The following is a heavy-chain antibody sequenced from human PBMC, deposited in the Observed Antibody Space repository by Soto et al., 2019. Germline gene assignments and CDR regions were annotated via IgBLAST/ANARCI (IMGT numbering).Heavy chain of an antibody. CDR2: ISAYSGHT. V-gene: IGHV1-18*01. D-gene: IGHD6-13*01. CDR1: GYSFTTYG. Sequence: VQLVQSGAELKKSGASVKVSCQTSGYSFTTYGTAWVRQAPGQGLEWIGWISAYSGHTNYAQDFQGRVTMTTDTSTSTAYMELRRLRSDDTAVYYCARGRGSSSWYEISHYFDSWGQGTPVTVSS. J-gene: IGHJ4*02. CDR3: ARGRGSSSWYEISHYFDS.